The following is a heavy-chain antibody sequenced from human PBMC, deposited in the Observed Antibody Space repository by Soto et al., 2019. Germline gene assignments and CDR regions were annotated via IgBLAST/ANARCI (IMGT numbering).Heavy chain of an antibody. CDR2: IYYSGST. Sequence: SETLSLTCAVSGGSISSGGYSWSWIRQHPGKGLEWIGYIYYSGSTYYNPSLKSRVTISVDTSKNQFSLKLSSVTAADTAVYYCARRGTYSGSYYVDYYYGMDVWGQGTTVTVSS. CDR3: ARRGTYSGSYYVDYYYGMDV. CDR1: GGSISSGGYS. J-gene: IGHJ6*02. D-gene: IGHD1-26*01. V-gene: IGHV4-31*11.